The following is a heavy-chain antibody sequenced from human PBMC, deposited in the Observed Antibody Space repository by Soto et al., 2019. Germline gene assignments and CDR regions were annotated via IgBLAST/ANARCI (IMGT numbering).Heavy chain of an antibody. Sequence: EVQLVESGGGLVQPGGSLRLSCVASGFNFSNYWMHWVRQAPGKGLVWVSRINTDGTSASYADSVKGRFTISRDNAKNTLDLQMSSLRAEDTAVYYCARSGYSGSSSEIWGQGTMVTVSS. J-gene: IGHJ3*02. D-gene: IGHD5-12*01. CDR2: INTDGTSA. CDR1: GFNFSNYW. CDR3: ARSGYSGSSSEI. V-gene: IGHV3-74*01.